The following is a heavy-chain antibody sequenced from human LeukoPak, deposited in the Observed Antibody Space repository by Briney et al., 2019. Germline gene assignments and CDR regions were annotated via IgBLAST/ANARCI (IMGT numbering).Heavy chain of an antibody. D-gene: IGHD2-2*01. V-gene: IGHV4-59*01. J-gene: IGHJ3*02. CDR1: GGSISSYY. CDR3: ARRVVVVPAAMAAFDI. Sequence: TSETLSLTCTVSGGSISSYYWSWIRQPPGKGLEWIGYIYYSGSTNYNPSLKSRVTISVDTSKNQFSLKLSSVTAADTAVYYCARRVVVVPAAMAAFDIWGQGTMVTVSS. CDR2: IYYSGST.